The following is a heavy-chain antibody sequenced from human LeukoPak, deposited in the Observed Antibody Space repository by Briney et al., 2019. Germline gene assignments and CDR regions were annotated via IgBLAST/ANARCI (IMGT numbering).Heavy chain of an antibody. CDR1: GFTFSTYA. D-gene: IGHD3-22*01. Sequence: GSLRLSCAASGFTFSTYAMGWVRQAPGKGLEWIGSIYYSGSTYYNPSLKSRVTISVDTSKNQFSLKLSSVTAADTAVYYCARDRDSSGLDYWGQGTLVTVSS. J-gene: IGHJ4*02. V-gene: IGHV4-39*07. CDR3: ARDRDSSGLDY. CDR2: IYYSGST.